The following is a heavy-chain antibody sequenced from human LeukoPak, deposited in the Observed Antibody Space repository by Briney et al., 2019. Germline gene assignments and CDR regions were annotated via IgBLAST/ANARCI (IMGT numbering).Heavy chain of an antibody. CDR1: GFTFSSYA. D-gene: IGHD2-2*01. CDR3: AKERLVVVVPAAVDY. J-gene: IGHJ4*02. CDR2: ISGSGGST. Sequence: GGSLRLSCAASGFTFSSYAMSWVRQAPGKGLEWVSAISGSGGSTYYADSVKGRFTISRDNSKNTLYLQMNSLRAEGTAVYYCAKERLVVVVPAAVDYWGQGTLVTVSS. V-gene: IGHV3-23*01.